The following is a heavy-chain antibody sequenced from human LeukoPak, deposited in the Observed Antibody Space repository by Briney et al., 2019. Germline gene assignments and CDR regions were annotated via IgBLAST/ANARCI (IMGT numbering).Heavy chain of an antibody. D-gene: IGHD2-2*01. J-gene: IGHJ6*02. CDR3: ARGVVIVPAAHTDYYHYGMDV. CDR2: ISMSTSYI. V-gene: IGHV3-21*01. CDR1: GFTFRSYS. Sequence: GGSLRLSCAASGFTFRSYSMNWVRQTPGKGLEWVSSISMSTSYIYYADSVKGRFIISRDNAQNSLYLQMNSLRAEDTAIYYCARGVVIVPAAHTDYYHYGMDVWGQGTTVTVSS.